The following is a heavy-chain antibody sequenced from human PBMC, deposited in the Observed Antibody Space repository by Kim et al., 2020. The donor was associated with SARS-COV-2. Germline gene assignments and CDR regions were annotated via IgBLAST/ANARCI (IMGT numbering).Heavy chain of an antibody. V-gene: IGHV4-34*01. D-gene: IGHD2-15*01. CDR1: GGSFSGYY. J-gene: IGHJ2*01. Sequence: SETLSLTCAVYGGSFSGYYWSWIRQPPGKGLEWIGEINHSGSTNYNPSLKSRVTISVDTSKNQFSLKLSSVTAADTAVYYCARARHCSGGSCYPPGRYFDLWGRGTLVTVSS. CDR2: INHSGST. CDR3: ARARHCSGGSCYPPGRYFDL.